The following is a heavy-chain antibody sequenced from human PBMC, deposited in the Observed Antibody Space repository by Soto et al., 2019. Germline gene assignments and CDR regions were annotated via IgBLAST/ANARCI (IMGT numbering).Heavy chain of an antibody. Sequence: SETLSLTCTVSGGSISSYYWSWIRQPPGKGLEWIGYIYYSGSTNYNPSLKSRVTISVDTSKNQFSLKLGSVTAADTAVYYCARAGQLPYYYYGMDVWGQGTTVTVSS. V-gene: IGHV4-59*01. J-gene: IGHJ6*02. CDR3: ARAGQLPYYYYGMDV. CDR2: IYYSGST. CDR1: GGSISSYY. D-gene: IGHD2-2*01.